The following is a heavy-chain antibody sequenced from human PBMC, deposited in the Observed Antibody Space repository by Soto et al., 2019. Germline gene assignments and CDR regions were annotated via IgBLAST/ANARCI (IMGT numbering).Heavy chain of an antibody. CDR3: AAPQRDGYSSSWYERNYYYYYGMDV. V-gene: IGHV3-33*01. J-gene: IGHJ6*02. D-gene: IGHD6-13*01. CDR2: IWYDGSNK. Sequence: GGSLRLSCAASGFTFSSYGMHWVRQAPGKGLEWVAVIWYDGSNKYYADSVKGRFTISRDNSKNTLYLQMNSLRAEDTAVYYCAAPQRDGYSSSWYERNYYYYYGMDVWGQGTTVTVSS. CDR1: GFTFSSYG.